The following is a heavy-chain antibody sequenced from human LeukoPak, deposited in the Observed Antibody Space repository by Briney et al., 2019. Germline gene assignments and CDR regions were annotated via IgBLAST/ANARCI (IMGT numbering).Heavy chain of an antibody. V-gene: IGHV3-74*01. J-gene: IGHJ4*02. CDR3: VRDRYYVPDY. CDR1: GFTFSSTW. Sequence: GGSLRLSCAASGFTFSSTWMHWFRQVPGKGPVWVSRIHSDGSTTIYADSVKGRFTISRDNARNTLYLQMNSLRAEDTAVYCCVRDRYYVPDYWGQGTLVTVPS. D-gene: IGHD3-16*01. CDR2: IHSDGSTT.